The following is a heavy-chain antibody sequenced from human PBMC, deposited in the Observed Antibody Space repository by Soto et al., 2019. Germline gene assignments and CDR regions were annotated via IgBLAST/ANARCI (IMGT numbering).Heavy chain of an antibody. J-gene: IGHJ4*01. CDR2: IDPSDSDI. CDR1: GYMFASYR. D-gene: IGHD3-22*01. V-gene: IGHV5-51*01. Sequence: PGESLKISCKGSGYMFASYRIAWVRQMPGKGLEWMGIIDPSDSDIRYSPSFQGQVTISADKSISTAYLQWSSLKASDTAIYYCGGYYCDSFDYCGQGSPVTVSA. CDR3: GGYYCDSFDY.